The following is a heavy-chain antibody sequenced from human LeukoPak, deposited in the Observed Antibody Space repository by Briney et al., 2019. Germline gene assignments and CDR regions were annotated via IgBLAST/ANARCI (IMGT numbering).Heavy chain of an antibody. CDR1: GFTFSDSY. J-gene: IGHJ4*02. CDR3: ARGRRTSGYRFDY. Sequence: PGGSLRLSCAASGFTFSDSYMSSIGQAPGKGLEWVSYISSSSSYTNYADSVKGRFTISRDNAKNSLYLQMNSLRAEDTAVYYCARGRRTSGYRFDYWGQGTLVTVA. D-gene: IGHD5-18*01. CDR2: ISSSSSYT. V-gene: IGHV3-11*06.